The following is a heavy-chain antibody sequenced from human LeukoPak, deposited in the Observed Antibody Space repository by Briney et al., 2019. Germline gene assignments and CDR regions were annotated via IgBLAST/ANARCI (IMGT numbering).Heavy chain of an antibody. CDR3: ARMGYDDFPQFWR. CDR2: MNPNNGNT. Sequence: GASVKVSCKASGYTFTSYDINWVRQATGQGLGWMGWMNPNNGNTGYAQRFQGRVTMTRNTSISTAYMELSSLRSEDTAVYYCARMGYDDFPQFWRWGQGTLVTVSS. CDR1: GYTFTSYD. D-gene: IGHD5-12*01. V-gene: IGHV1-8*01. J-gene: IGHJ4*02.